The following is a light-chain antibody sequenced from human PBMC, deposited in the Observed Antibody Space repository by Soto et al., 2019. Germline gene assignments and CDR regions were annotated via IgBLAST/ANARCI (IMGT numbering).Light chain of an antibody. V-gene: IGLV2-14*03. CDR1: SSDVGASNY. Sequence: QSALTQPASVSGSPGQSTTISCTGTSSDVGASNYVSWYQQHPGEAPKLMISDVTDRPSGVSYRFSGSKSGSTASLTISGLQAEDEADYFCRSYTTSSTVVFGGGTKLTVL. J-gene: IGLJ2*01. CDR2: DVT. CDR3: RSYTTSSTVV.